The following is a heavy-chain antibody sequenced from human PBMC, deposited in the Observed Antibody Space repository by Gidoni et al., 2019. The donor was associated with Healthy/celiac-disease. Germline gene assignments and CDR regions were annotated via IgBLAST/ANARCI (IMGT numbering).Heavy chain of an antibody. Sequence: EVQLVESGVGLVQPGRSLRLSCAASGFTFDDYAMHWVRQAPGKGLEWVSGISWNSGSIGYADSVKGRFTISRDNAKNSLYLQMNSLRAEDTALYYCAKDREPGYSYGPFDYWGQGTLVTVSS. D-gene: IGHD5-18*01. CDR3: AKDREPGYSYGPFDY. J-gene: IGHJ4*02. CDR2: ISWNSGSI. CDR1: GFTFDDYA. V-gene: IGHV3-9*01.